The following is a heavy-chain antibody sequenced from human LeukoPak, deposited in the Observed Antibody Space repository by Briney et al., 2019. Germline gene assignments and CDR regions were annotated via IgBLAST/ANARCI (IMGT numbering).Heavy chain of an antibody. CDR3: ARGYWYFDL. Sequence: SETLSLTCTVSGGSISSYYWSWIRQPPGKGLEWVGYIYYSGSTNYNPSLKSRVTISVDTSKNQFPLKLSSVTAADTAVYYCARGYWYFDLWGRGTLVTVSS. CDR1: GGSISSYY. V-gene: IGHV4-59*01. CDR2: IYYSGST. J-gene: IGHJ2*01.